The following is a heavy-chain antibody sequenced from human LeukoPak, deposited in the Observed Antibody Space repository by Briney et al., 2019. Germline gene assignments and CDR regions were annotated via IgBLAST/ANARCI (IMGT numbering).Heavy chain of an antibody. CDR1: GFTFSSYS. D-gene: IGHD3-10*01. V-gene: IGHV3-21*01. J-gene: IGHJ4*02. CDR3: ARERHRGFDY. Sequence: GGSLRLSCAASGFTFSSYSMNWVRQAPGKGLEWVSSISSSSSYIYYADSVKGRFTISRDNARNSLYLQMNSLRAEDTAVYYCARERHRGFDYWGQGTLVTVSS. CDR2: ISSSSSYI.